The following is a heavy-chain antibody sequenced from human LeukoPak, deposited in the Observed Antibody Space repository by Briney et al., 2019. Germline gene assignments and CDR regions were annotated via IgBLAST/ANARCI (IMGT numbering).Heavy chain of an antibody. D-gene: IGHD6-13*01. Sequence: SETLSLTCTVSGGSISSSSYYWGWIRQPPGKGLEWIGSIYYSGSTYYNPSLKSRVTISVDTSKNQFSLKLSSVTAADTAVYYCARDDFQQLVNWGQGTLVTVSS. V-gene: IGHV4-39*07. CDR1: GGSISSSSYY. CDR2: IYYSGST. J-gene: IGHJ4*02. CDR3: ARDDFQQLVN.